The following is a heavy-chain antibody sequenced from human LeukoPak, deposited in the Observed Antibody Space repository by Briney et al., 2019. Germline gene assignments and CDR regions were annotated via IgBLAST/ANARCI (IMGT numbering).Heavy chain of an antibody. CDR3: ARAPSEIGGYYLEYFRH. CDR2: IKSDGST. J-gene: IGHJ1*01. V-gene: IGHV3-74*03. Sequence: SLRLSCAASGFTFSTYWMHWVRQAPGKGLVWVSRIKSDGSTTYAESVKGRFTITRDNAKNTLSLQMNSLRPEDTGVYYCARAPSEIGGYYLEYFRHWGQGTL. D-gene: IGHD3-3*01. CDR1: GFTFSTYW.